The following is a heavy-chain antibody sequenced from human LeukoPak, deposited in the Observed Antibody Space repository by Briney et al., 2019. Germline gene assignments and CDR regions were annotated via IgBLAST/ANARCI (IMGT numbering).Heavy chain of an antibody. Sequence: GGSLRLSCAASGFTFSDYYMSWIRQVPGRGLEWVSYIGRSGTTIHYADSVKGRFTISRDNSKNTLYLQMNSLRAEDTAVYYCAKVARYCSSTSCYYHFDYWGQGTLVTVSS. D-gene: IGHD2-2*01. V-gene: IGHV3-11*01. J-gene: IGHJ4*02. CDR2: IGRSGTTI. CDR1: GFTFSDYY. CDR3: AKVARYCSSTSCYYHFDY.